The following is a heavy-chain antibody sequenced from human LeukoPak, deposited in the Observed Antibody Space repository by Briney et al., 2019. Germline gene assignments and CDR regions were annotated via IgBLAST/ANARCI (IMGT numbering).Heavy chain of an antibody. D-gene: IGHD3-10*02. Sequence: GGSLTLSCAASGFIFNSYTMKWVGPAPGQGREWLSCVSSSTTYLYYADSVKGRFTISRDNAKNTLDPQMNSLRAEDTAVYYCAERGITMIGGVWGKGTTVTISS. CDR2: VSSSTTYL. CDR3: AERGITMIGGV. V-gene: IGHV3-21*01. CDR1: GFIFNSYT. J-gene: IGHJ6*04.